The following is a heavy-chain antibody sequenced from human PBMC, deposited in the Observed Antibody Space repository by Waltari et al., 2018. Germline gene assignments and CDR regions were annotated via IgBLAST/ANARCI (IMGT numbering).Heavy chain of an antibody. Sequence: QVQLLESGGGVVQPGRSLRLSCAASGFTFSSYGMHWVRQAPGKGLEWVAVISYDGSNKYYADSVKGRFTISRDNSKNTLYLQMNSLRAEDTAVYYCAKSNYYGSGVPSDYWGQGTLVTVSS. V-gene: IGHV3-30*18. CDR1: GFTFSSYG. CDR3: AKSNYYGSGVPSDY. D-gene: IGHD3-10*01. CDR2: ISYDGSNK. J-gene: IGHJ4*02.